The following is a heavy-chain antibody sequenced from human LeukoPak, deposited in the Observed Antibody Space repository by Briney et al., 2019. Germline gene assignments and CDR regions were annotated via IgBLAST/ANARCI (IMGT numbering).Heavy chain of an antibody. Sequence: ASVKVSCKASRYTFTGYYMHWVRQAPGQGLEWMGWINPNSGGTNYAQKFQGRVTMTRDTSISTAYMELSRLRSDDTAVYYCARDALRNRHWGAWFDPWGQGTLVTVSS. CDR2: INPNSGGT. V-gene: IGHV1-2*02. J-gene: IGHJ5*02. CDR3: ARDALRNRHWGAWFDP. CDR1: RYTFTGYY. D-gene: IGHD7-27*01.